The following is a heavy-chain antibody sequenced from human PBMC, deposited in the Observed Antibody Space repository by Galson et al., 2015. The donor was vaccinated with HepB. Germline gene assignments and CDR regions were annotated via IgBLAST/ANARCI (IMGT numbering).Heavy chain of an antibody. J-gene: IGHJ6*04. CDR3: ARGGV. CDR2: VTNEASSHTT. Sequence: SMILSCAASEFMFSNTYLDWVRQAPGKRLEWVARVTNEASSHTTEYAASVRGRFTISRDDLKNSVYLQMNSLKTEDTALYYCARGGVWGKGTTVTVSS. D-gene: IGHD1-26*01. CDR1: EFMFSNTY. V-gene: IGHV3-72*01.